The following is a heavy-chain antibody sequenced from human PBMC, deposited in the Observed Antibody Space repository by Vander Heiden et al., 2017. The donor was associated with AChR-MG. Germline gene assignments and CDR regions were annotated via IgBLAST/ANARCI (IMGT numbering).Heavy chain of an antibody. J-gene: IGHJ4*02. CDR3: ARDLYCSTTSCHGRDY. Sequence: EVQLVESGGGLVKPGGSLRLSCAAPGSSLSTYVMSWVREAPGKGLEWVSSISQDSNYIYYADAAKGRFTISRDNAKNSLYLQMNSLRAEDTAVYYCARDLYCSTTSCHGRDYWGQGTLVPGSS. V-gene: IGHV3-21*01. CDR1: GSSLSTYV. CDR2: ISQDSNYI. D-gene: IGHD2-2*01.